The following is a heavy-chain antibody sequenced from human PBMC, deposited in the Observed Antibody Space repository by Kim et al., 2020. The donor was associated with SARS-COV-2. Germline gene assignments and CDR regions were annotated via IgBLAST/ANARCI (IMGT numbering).Heavy chain of an antibody. V-gene: IGHV1-3*01. D-gene: IGHD3-9*01. CDR3: AVLRTNYDILTGFDY. Sequence: KFQGRVTITRDTSASTAYMELSSLRSEDTAVYYCAVLRTNYDILTGFDYWGQGTLVTVSS. J-gene: IGHJ4*02.